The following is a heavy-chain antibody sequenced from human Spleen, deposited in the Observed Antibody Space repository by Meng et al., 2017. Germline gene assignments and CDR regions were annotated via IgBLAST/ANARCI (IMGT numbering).Heavy chain of an antibody. CDR1: GFTFTS. J-gene: IGHJ4*02. V-gene: IGHV3-7*01. Sequence: GESLKISCAASGFTFTSWVRQAPGKGLEWVANRKQDGSEKYYVDSVKGRFTISRDNAKNSLYLQMNSLRAEDTAVYYCAGSGSGSWGHWGQGTLVTVSS. CDR3: AGSGSGSWGH. D-gene: IGHD3-10*01. CDR2: RKQDGSEK.